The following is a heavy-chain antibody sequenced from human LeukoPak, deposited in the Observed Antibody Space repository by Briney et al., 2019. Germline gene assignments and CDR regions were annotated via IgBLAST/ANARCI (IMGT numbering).Heavy chain of an antibody. D-gene: IGHD2-2*01. CDR3: AKDLVPDPHCSSTSCYGAPMDV. Sequence: RGSLRLSCAASGFIFGHYAMSWVRQAPGKGPEWVSSISKDGADSYYADPVKGRFAISRDNSENMLYLQMNSLRAEDTAVYYCAKDLVPDPHCSSTSCYGAPMDVWGKGTTVTVSS. J-gene: IGHJ6*03. CDR1: GFIFGHYA. CDR2: ISKDGADS. V-gene: IGHV3-23*01.